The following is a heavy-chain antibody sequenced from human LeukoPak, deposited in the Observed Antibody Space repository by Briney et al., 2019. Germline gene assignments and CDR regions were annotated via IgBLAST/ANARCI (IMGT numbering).Heavy chain of an antibody. J-gene: IGHJ4*02. D-gene: IGHD4-17*01. CDR1: GFTFSSYE. Sequence: TGGSLRLSCAASGFTFSSYEMNWVRQAPGKGLEWVSYISSSGSTIYYADSVKGRFTISRDNAKNSLYLQMNSLRAEDTAVYYCARVMTTVNDYWGQGTLVTVSS. CDR3: ARVMTTVNDY. V-gene: IGHV3-48*03. CDR2: ISSSGSTI.